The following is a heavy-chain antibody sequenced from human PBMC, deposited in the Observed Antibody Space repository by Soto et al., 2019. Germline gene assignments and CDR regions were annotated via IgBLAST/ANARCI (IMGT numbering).Heavy chain of an antibody. D-gene: IGHD1-1*01. J-gene: IGHJ3*02. CDR2: IKQDGSEK. CDR1: GFTFSGYW. Sequence: PGGSLRLSCAASGFTFSGYWMSWVRQSPGKGLEWVANIKQDGSEKYYVDSVKGRFTISRDNAKNSLHLQMNSLRAEDTAVYYCARGHWNDVPSAFDIWGQGTMVTVSS. CDR3: ARGHWNDVPSAFDI. V-gene: IGHV3-7*03.